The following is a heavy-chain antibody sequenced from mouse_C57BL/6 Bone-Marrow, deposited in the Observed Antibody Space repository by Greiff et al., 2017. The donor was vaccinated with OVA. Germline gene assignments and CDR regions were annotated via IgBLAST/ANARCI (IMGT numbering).Heavy chain of an antibody. CDR1: GYTFTSYW. CDR2: IDPSDSYT. CDR3: AREAAGLRLHYFDY. V-gene: IGHV1-69*01. Sequence: QVQLQQPGAELVMPGASVKLSCKASGYTFTSYWMHWVKQRPGQGLEWIGEIDPSDSYTNYNQKFKGKSTLTVDKSSSTAYMQLSSLTSEDSAVYYCAREAAGLRLHYFDYWGQGTTLTVSS. D-gene: IGHD3-2*02. J-gene: IGHJ2*01.